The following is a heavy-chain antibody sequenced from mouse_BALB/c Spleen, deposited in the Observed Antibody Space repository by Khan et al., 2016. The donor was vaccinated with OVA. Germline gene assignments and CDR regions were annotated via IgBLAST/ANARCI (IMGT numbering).Heavy chain of an antibody. CDR3: ARGGYGAFAH. D-gene: IGHD1-1*01. Sequence: VQLQQSGPELVKPGASVKVSCKASGYSFTDYSLYWVKQSHGKSLEWIGYIDPSNGGTYYNQKFKDKATLTVDKSSSTAFMHLNSLTSEDSAVYYCARGGYGAFAHWGQGTLVTVSA. J-gene: IGHJ3*01. V-gene: IGHV1S135*01. CDR1: GYSFTDYS. CDR2: IDPSNGGT.